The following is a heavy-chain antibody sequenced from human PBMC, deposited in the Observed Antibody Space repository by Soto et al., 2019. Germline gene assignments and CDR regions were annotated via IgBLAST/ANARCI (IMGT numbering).Heavy chain of an antibody. CDR2: INAGNGNT. D-gene: IGHD6-13*01. J-gene: IGHJ3*02. V-gene: IGHV1-3*01. Sequence: GVSVKVSCKASGYTFTSYAMHWVRQAPGQRLEWMGWINAGNGNTKYSQKFQGRVTITRDTSASTAYMELSSLRSEDTAVYYCARTRAARPGDAFDIWGQGTMVTVSS. CDR3: ARTRAARPGDAFDI. CDR1: GYTFTSYA.